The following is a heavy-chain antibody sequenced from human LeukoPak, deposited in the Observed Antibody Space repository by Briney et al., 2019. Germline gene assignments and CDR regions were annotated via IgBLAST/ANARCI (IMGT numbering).Heavy chain of an antibody. Sequence: GGSLRLSCAASGFTFSSYAMSWVRQAPGKGLEWVLAISGSGGSTYYADSVKGRFTISRDNSKNTLYLQMNSLRAEDTAVYYCAKDPYRGYSGYETDYWGQGTLVTVSS. V-gene: IGHV3-23*01. J-gene: IGHJ4*02. CDR3: AKDPYRGYSGYETDY. CDR2: ISGSGGST. CDR1: GFTFSSYA. D-gene: IGHD5-12*01.